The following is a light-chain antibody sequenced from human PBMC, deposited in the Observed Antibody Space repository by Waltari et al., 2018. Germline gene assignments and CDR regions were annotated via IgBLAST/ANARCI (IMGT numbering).Light chain of an antibody. CDR1: QSVRSSY. J-gene: IGKJ5*01. CDR3: QQYGTLIT. V-gene: IGKV3-20*01. CDR2: GAS. Sequence: EIVLTQSPGTLSLSPGERATLSCRASQSVRSSYLAWYQQKPGQAPRLLSDGASSRATGIPDRVSGSGSGTDFTLTISRLEPEDFAVYYCQQYGTLITFGQGTRLEIK.